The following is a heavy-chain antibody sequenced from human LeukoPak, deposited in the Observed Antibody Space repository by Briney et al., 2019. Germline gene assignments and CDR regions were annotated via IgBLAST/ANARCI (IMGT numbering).Heavy chain of an antibody. CDR2: IYSDGRT. J-gene: IGHJ3*02. V-gene: IGHV3-53*01. CDR1: GFTVSTNY. Sequence: PGGSLRLSCAASGFTVSTNYMSWVRQAPGKGLVWVSVIYSDGRTYYADSVKGRFTISRDNSKNTLYLQMNSLRAEDTAVYYCARDSGRFDVFDIWGQGTMVTVSS. D-gene: IGHD3-10*01. CDR3: ARDSGRFDVFDI.